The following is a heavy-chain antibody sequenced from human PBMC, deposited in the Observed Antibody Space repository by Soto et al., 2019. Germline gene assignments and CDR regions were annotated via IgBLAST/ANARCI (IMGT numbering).Heavy chain of an antibody. CDR3: ARGLYSSSWSFDY. V-gene: IGHV3-53*02. J-gene: IGHJ4*02. CDR1: GFTVSSNY. CDR2: IYSGGST. D-gene: IGHD6-13*01. Sequence: EVQLVETGGGLIQPGGSLRLSCAASGFTVSSNYMSWVRQAPGKGLEWVSVIYSGGSTYYADSVKGRFTISRDNSKNTLYRQMNSLRAEDTAVYYCARGLYSSSWSFDYWGQGTLVTVSS.